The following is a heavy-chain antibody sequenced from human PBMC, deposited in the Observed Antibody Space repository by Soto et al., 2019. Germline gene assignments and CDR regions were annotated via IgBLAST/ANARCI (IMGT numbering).Heavy chain of an antibody. CDR3: VRFYGEYVHGVKRRYFDF. J-gene: IGHJ4*02. D-gene: IGHD4-17*01. CDR1: GDSISSASYF. Sequence: QVQLQESGPGLVKPSETLSLTCTVSGDSISSASYFWGWIRQPPGKGLEWIGSVYFVGNSYYNPSLKSRVSISVDASKNQFSLRLSSMTAADTGVYYCVRFYGEYVHGVKRRYFDFWGQGTLVTVSS. CDR2: VYFVGNS. V-gene: IGHV4-39*01.